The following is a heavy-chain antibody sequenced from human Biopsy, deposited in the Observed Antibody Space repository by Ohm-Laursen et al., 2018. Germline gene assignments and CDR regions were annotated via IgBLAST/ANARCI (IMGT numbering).Heavy chain of an antibody. D-gene: IGHD6-19*01. CDR3: ARESALAGDFDS. CDR2: ISHTGYT. J-gene: IGHJ4*02. V-gene: IGHV4-59*11. CDR1: GGSFTGHY. Sequence: SETLSLTCTVSGGSFTGHYWTWIRQPPGKGLEWIGHISHTGYTSYKSSLKSRVTISLDTSRKHFSLRLTSLAAADTAVYYCARESALAGDFDSWGQGTLVTVSS.